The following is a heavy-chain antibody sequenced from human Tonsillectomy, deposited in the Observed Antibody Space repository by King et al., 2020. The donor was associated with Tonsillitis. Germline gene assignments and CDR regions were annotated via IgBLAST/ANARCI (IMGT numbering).Heavy chain of an antibody. D-gene: IGHD5-18*01. CDR1: GSTFSGYA. Sequence: VQLVEAGGGVVQPGRSLRLSCAASGSTFSGYAMHWVRHTPGKGLEWVAVISYDGSRNYYADSVTGRFTISRDDSKNTLYLQMNSLRAEDTAMYYCARVGRGYSLGNGMDVWGQGTTVTVSS. V-gene: IGHV3-30-3*01. CDR3: ARVGRGYSLGNGMDV. J-gene: IGHJ6*02. CDR2: ISYDGSRN.